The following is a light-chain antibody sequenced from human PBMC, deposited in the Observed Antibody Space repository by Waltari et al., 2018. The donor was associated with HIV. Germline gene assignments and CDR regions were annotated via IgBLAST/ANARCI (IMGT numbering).Light chain of an antibody. J-gene: IGLJ3*02. V-gene: IGLV2-14*03. CDR1: SSDVGGYNY. CDR3: SSYTSSSTLV. CDR2: DVS. Sequence: QSALTQPASVSGSPGQSITISCSGTSSDVGGYNYVSWYQQHPGKAPKLMIYDVSNRPSGVSNRFSASKSGNTASLTISGLQADDEADYYCSSYTSSSTLVFGGGTKVTVL.